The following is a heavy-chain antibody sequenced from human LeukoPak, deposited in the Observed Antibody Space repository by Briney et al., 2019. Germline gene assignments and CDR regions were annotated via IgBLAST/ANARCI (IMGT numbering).Heavy chain of an antibody. V-gene: IGHV3-21*01. Sequence: GGSLRLSCAASGVTFSNYIMNWVRQAPGKGLEWVSSIGTTGNYIYYADSVKGRFTISRDNAKNSLYLQMNSLRAEDTAVYYCARDLGPSLSYGLPNFDYWGQGTLVTVSS. CDR3: ARDLGPSLSYGLPNFDY. CDR1: GVTFSNYI. J-gene: IGHJ4*02. D-gene: IGHD5-18*01. CDR2: IGTTGNYI.